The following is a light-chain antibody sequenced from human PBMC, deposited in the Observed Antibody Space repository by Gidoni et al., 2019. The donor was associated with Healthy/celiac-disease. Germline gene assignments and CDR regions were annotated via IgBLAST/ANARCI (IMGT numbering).Light chain of an antibody. V-gene: IGKV1-39*01. J-gene: IGKJ5*01. CDR1: QSISSY. Sequence: TRSPSSLSASVGDRVTITCRASQSISSYLNWYQQKPGKAPKLLIYAASSLQSRVPSSFHGSAPPTDFSLTIISLQPEDFATYYSQNSKRTPRITFGQGTQLEIK. CDR3: QNSKRTPRIT. CDR2: AAS.